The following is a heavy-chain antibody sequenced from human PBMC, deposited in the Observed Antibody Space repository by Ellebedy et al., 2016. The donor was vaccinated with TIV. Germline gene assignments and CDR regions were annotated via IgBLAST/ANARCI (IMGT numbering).Heavy chain of an antibody. CDR2: IYPGDSDT. J-gene: IGHJ4*02. CDR3: ARYRPDPPVGGYSYGWVDY. D-gene: IGHD5-18*01. V-gene: IGHV5-51*01. CDR1: GYSFTSYW. Sequence: GESLKISXKGSGYSFTSYWIGWVRQMPGKGLEWMGIIYPGDSDTRYSPSFQGQVTISADKSISIAYLQWSSLKASDTAMYYCARYRPDPPVGGYSYGWVDYWGQGTLVTVSS.